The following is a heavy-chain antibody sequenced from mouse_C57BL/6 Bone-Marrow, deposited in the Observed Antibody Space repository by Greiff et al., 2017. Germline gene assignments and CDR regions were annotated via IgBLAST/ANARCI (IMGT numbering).Heavy chain of an antibody. CDR3: ARFDGLMDY. V-gene: IGHV1-59*01. D-gene: IGHD2-3*01. CDR1: GYTFTSYW. Sequence: QVQLQQPGAELVRPGTSVKLSCKASGYTFTSYWMHWVKQRPGQGLEWIGVIDPSASYTNYNQKFKGKATVTVDTSSSTAYMQLSSLTSEDSAVYYCARFDGLMDYWGQGTSVTVSS. J-gene: IGHJ4*01. CDR2: IDPSASYT.